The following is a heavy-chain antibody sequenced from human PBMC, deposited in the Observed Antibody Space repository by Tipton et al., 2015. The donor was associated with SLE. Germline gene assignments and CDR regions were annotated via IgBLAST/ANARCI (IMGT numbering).Heavy chain of an antibody. V-gene: IGHV4-31*03. CDR3: ARFDYSNWDDH. CDR1: GDYINSDGYF. Sequence: TLSLTCTVSGDYINSDGYFWTWIRQPPGKGMEWIGYIYYSGSTYYNPSLQSRLTMSVDTSRNQFSLKLTSVTAADTAVYFCARFDYSNWDDHWVQGTLVTVSS. J-gene: IGHJ5*02. D-gene: IGHD4-11*01. CDR2: IYYSGST.